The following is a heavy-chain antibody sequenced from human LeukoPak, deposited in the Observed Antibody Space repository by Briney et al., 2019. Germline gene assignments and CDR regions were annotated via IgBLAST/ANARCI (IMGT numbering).Heavy chain of an antibody. CDR1: GYTFTSYG. CDR3: AREASYDYVWGSYRPRDAFDI. Sequence: ASVKVSCKASGYTFTSYGISWVRQAPGQGLEWMGWISAYNGNTNYAQKLQGRVTMTTDTSTSTAYMELRSLRSDDTAVYYCAREASYDYVWGSYRPRDAFDIWGQGTMVTVSS. D-gene: IGHD3-16*02. V-gene: IGHV1-18*01. J-gene: IGHJ3*02. CDR2: ISAYNGNT.